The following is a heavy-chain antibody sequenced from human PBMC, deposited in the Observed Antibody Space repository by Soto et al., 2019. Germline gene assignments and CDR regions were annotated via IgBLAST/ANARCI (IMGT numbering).Heavy chain of an antibody. CDR3: ARDRGGYYGMDV. CDR2: IYSGGST. J-gene: IGHJ6*02. CDR1: GFIVSNHY. V-gene: IGHV3-66*01. Sequence: EVQLVESGGGLVQPGGSLRLSCAASGFIVSNHYMNWVRQAPGKGLEWVSLIYSGGSTYNADTVKGRFTISSDNSKNTLLLQMNGLRAEDTAVYYCARDRGGYYGMDVWGQGTTVTVSS.